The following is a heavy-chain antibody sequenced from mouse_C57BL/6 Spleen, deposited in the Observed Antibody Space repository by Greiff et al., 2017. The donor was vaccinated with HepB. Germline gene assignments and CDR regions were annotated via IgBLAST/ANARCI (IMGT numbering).Heavy chain of an antibody. Sequence: VQLQQPGAELVMPGASVKLSCKASGYTFTSYWMHWVKQRPGQGLEWIGEIDPSDSYTNYNQKFKGKSTLTVDKSSSTAYMQLSSLTSEDSAVYYCARPHGYYWYFDVWGTGTTVTVSS. CDR1: GYTFTSYW. D-gene: IGHD2-2*01. CDR3: ARPHGYYWYFDV. V-gene: IGHV1-69*01. CDR2: IDPSDSYT. J-gene: IGHJ1*03.